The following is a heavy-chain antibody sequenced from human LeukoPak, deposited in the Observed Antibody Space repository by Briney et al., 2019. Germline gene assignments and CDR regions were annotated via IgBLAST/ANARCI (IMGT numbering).Heavy chain of an antibody. D-gene: IGHD3-10*01. J-gene: IGHJ4*02. CDR3: ACDRFGELCRGY. CDR2: IKQDGSQK. CDR1: GFTFRNYW. Sequence: PGGSLRLSCAASGFTFRNYWMSWVRQAPGKGLEWVANIKQDGSQKYYVDSVKGRFTISRDNAKNSLYLQMNSLRAEDTAVYYCACDRFGELCRGYWGQGTLVTVSS. V-gene: IGHV3-7*01.